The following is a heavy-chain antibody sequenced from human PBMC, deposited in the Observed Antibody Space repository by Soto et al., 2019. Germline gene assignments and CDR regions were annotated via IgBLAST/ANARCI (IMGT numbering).Heavy chain of an antibody. Sequence: SETLSLTCTVSGGSISSTNFYWDWIRQPPGKGLEWIGTISYNGNTYYNPSPRSRVTISVDTSKNQFSLSLISVTAADTAVYFCSSRQLWRLSENFYYSDMDAWGQGTTVT. CDR2: ISYNGNT. CDR3: SSRQLWRLSENFYYSDMDA. D-gene: IGHD6-25*01. CDR1: GGSISSTNFY. J-gene: IGHJ6*02. V-gene: IGHV4-39*01.